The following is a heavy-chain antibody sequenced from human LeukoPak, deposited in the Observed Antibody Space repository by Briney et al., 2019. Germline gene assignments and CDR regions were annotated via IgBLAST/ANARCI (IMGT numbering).Heavy chain of an antibody. CDR1: GFPFSSFA. V-gene: IGHV3-23*01. J-gene: IGHJ6*02. CDR2: ISGSGGST. Sequence: AGGSLRFSCVASGFPFSSFAMSWVGRPPGRGLEWVSSISGSGGSTYYVDSVKGRFTISRDNSRNTLYLQMNSLRAEDTAVYYCARDLFPYGMDVWGQGTTVTVSS. CDR3: ARDLFPYGMDV.